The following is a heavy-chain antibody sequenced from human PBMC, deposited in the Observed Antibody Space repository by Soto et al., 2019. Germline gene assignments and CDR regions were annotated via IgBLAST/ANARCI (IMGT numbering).Heavy chain of an antibody. CDR2: INTDGSVA. D-gene: IGHD2-21*01. CDR3: VRDMQLWRLDS. CDR1: GLTFSSYW. V-gene: IGHV3-74*03. J-gene: IGHJ4*02. Sequence: EVQLVESGGGLVHPGESLRLSCAASGLTFSSYWMHWVRQPPGKGLVWVSRINTDGSVAMYVDSVKGRFTISRDNAKNTLYLHMNSLRAEDTAVYYCVRDMQLWRLDSWGQGPLVTVSS.